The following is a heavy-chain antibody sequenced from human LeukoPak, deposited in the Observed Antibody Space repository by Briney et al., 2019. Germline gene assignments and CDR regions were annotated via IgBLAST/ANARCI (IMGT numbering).Heavy chain of an antibody. Sequence: GASVKVSCKTSGYTSTTYGISWVRQAPGQGLEWMGWTYNTYTHYAQTLRDRLTMTTDTSTSTSYMELWSLRSDDTAVYYCARALAQGGSFDLYYFDSWGQGSLVTVSS. V-gene: IGHV1-18*01. D-gene: IGHD3-9*01. CDR2: TYNTYT. CDR1: GYTSTTYG. CDR3: ARALAQGGSFDLYYFDS. J-gene: IGHJ4*02.